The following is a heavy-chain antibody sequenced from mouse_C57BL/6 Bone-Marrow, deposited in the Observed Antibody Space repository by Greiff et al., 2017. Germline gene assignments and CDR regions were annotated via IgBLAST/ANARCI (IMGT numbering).Heavy chain of an antibody. D-gene: IGHD1-1*01. CDR1: GYTFTDYY. V-gene: IGHV1-26*01. J-gene: IGHJ4*01. CDR2: INPNNGGT. Sequence: EVQLVESGPELVKPGASVKISCKASGYTFTDYYMNWVKQSHGKSLEWIGAINPNNGGTSYTQKFKGKATLTVDKSSSTAYLELRSLTSEDSAVYYCARYDYYGSSYDAMDYWGQGTSVTVSS. CDR3: ARYDYYGSSYDAMDY.